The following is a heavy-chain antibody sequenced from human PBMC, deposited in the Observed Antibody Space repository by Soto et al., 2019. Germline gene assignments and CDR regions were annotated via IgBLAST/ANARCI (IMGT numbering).Heavy chain of an antibody. CDR1: GGSISSDHYH. CDR3: VREDDGGDRDYYGLDV. CDR2: IHYSGSV. V-gene: IGHV4-30-4*01. J-gene: IGHJ6*02. D-gene: IGHD4-17*01. Sequence: QVQLQESGPGLVRPSQTLSLTCTVSGGSISSDHYHWTWIRQTPGKGLEWIGYIHYSGSVYYNPPRQSRVTMSVDTSKNLFSLKLSSVTAADTAVYFCVREDDGGDRDYYGLDVWGQGTTVTVSS.